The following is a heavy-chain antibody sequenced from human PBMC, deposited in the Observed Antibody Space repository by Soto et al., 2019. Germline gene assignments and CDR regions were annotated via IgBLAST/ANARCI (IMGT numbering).Heavy chain of an antibody. CDR1: GGSISSSSYY. V-gene: IGHV4-39*01. J-gene: IGHJ5*02. D-gene: IGHD2-2*02. CDR3: ARHESEDIVVVPAALQGGWFDP. CDR2: IYHSGST. Sequence: SETLSLTCAVSGGSISSSSYYWGWIRQPPGKGLEWIGSIYHSGSTYYNPSLKSRVTISVDTSKNQFSLKLSSVTAADTAVYYCARHESEDIVVVPAALQGGWFDPWGQGTLVTVSS.